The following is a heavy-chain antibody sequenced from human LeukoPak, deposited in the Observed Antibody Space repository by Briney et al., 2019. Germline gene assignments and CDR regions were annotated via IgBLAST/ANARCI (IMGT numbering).Heavy chain of an antibody. CDR3: TRYNNDHFDY. J-gene: IGHJ4*02. CDR1: GFTFGGYG. D-gene: IGHD1-14*01. Sequence: GRSLRLSCAGSGFTFGGYGMHWFRQTPGKGLEWVAVIAYDGSRAFYADSVKGRFTISRDNSKNTMSVQMDDLRAEDTAVYYSTRYNNDHFDYWGQGTLVTVSS. V-gene: IGHV3-33*01. CDR2: IAYDGSRA.